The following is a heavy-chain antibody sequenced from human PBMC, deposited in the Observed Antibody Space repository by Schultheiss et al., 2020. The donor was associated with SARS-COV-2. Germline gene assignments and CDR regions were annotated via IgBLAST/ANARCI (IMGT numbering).Heavy chain of an antibody. CDR3: ARGGTYCSSTSCYLGY. CDR2: ISSSGSTI. J-gene: IGHJ4*02. D-gene: IGHD2-2*01. V-gene: IGHV3-48*03. CDR1: GFTFSTYE. Sequence: GGSLRLSCTASGFTFSTYEMNWVRQAPGKGLEWVSYISSSGSTIYYADSVKGRFTISRDNAKNSLYLQMNSLRAEDTAVYYCARGGTYCSSTSCYLGYWGQGTLVTVSS.